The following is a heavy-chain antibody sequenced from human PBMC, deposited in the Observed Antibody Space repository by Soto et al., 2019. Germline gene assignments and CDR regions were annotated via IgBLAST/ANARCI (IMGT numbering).Heavy chain of an antibody. CDR2: IYKSATT. V-gene: IGHV4-30-4*01. D-gene: IGHD2-15*01. CDR1: GDSISTVDYF. Sequence: QVQLLESGPGLVKPSQTLSLTCSVSGDSISTVDYFWAGVRQPPGQALEYIGYIYKSATTYYNPSFESRVAISLDTSKSQFSLNVTSLTAADTAVYFCARGRYCLTGRCFPNWFDSWGQGTLVTVSS. J-gene: IGHJ5*01. CDR3: ARGRYCLTGRCFPNWFDS.